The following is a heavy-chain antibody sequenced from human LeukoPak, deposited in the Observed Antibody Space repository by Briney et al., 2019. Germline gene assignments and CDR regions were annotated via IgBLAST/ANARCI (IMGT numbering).Heavy chain of an antibody. Sequence: PSETLSLTCTVSGGSISGHHWSWIRQPPGKGLEWIGYIYANNGGTDYNPSLKSRATISVDTSKNQFSLKLSSVTAADTAVYYCARLCSSTSCYRDAPWGQGTLVTVSS. CDR1: GGSISGHH. J-gene: IGHJ5*02. V-gene: IGHV4-59*11. CDR3: ARLCSSTSCYRDAP. CDR2: IYANNGGT. D-gene: IGHD2-2*01.